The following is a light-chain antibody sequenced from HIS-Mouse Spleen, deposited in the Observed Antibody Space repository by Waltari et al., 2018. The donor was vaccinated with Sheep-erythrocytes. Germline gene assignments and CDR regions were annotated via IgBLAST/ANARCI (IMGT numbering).Light chain of an antibody. Sequence: QSALPQPASVSGSPGQSITIPCPGTSSDVGRYNLVSWYQQHPGKAPKPMIYEGSKRPSGVSNRFSGSKSGNTASLTISGLQAEDEADYYCCSYAGSSTLVFGGGTKLTVL. CDR1: SSDVGRYNL. J-gene: IGLJ2*01. CDR2: EGS. V-gene: IGLV2-23*01. CDR3: CSYAGSSTLV.